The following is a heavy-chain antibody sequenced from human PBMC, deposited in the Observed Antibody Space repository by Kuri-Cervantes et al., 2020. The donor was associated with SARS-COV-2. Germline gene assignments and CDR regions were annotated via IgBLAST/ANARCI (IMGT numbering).Heavy chain of an antibody. Sequence: GESLKISCAVSGVTFSSYAMSGVRQAPGKGLEWVSSISSSSSYIYYADSVKGRFTISRDNAKNSLYLQMNSLKTEDTAVYYCTTAPSPMVRGVMGWFDPWGQGTLVTVSS. CDR3: TTAPSPMVRGVMGWFDP. V-gene: IGHV3-21*03. CDR2: ISSSSSYI. D-gene: IGHD3-10*01. CDR1: GVTFSSYA. J-gene: IGHJ5*02.